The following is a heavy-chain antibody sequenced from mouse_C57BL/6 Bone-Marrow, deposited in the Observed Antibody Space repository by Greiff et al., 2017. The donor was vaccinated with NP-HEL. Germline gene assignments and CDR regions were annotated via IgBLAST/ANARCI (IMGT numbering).Heavy chain of an antibody. V-gene: IGHV1-39*01. D-gene: IGHD1-1*01. CDR3: AVLLRYPYYAMDY. Sequence: VQLQQSGPELVKPGASVKISCKASGYSFTDYNMNWVKQSNGKSLEWIGVINPNYGTTSYNLKFKGKATLTVDQSSSTAYMQLNSLTSEDSAVYYCAVLLRYPYYAMDYWGQGTSVTVSS. CDR1: GYSFTDYN. CDR2: INPNYGTT. J-gene: IGHJ4*01.